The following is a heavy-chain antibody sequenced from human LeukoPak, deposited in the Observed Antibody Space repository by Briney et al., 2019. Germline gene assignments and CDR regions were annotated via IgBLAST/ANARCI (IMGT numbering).Heavy chain of an antibody. CDR3: ARTESYNNYPDY. CDR2: ISAYSGIT. V-gene: IGHV1-18*01. CDR1: GYTFTNYG. D-gene: IGHD4-11*01. J-gene: IGHJ4*02. Sequence: ASVKVSCKTSGYTFTNYGFSWVRQAPGQGLEWMGWISAYSGITNYAQKLQGRVTMTTDTSTSTAYMELRRLRSDDTAVYYCARTESYNNYPDYWGPGTLVAVSS.